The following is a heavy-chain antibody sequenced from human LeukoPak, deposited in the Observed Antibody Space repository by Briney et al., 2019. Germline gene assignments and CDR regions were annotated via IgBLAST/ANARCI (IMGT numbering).Heavy chain of an antibody. Sequence: SETLSLTCTVSGGSISSYYWSWIRQPPGKGLEWIGYIYYSGSTNYNPSLKSRVTISVDTSKNQFSLKLSSVTAADTAVYYCARRPTVGTITHAFDIWGQGTMVTVSS. V-gene: IGHV4-59*08. CDR1: GGSISSYY. CDR3: ARRPTVGTITHAFDI. CDR2: IYYSGST. J-gene: IGHJ3*02. D-gene: IGHD1-26*01.